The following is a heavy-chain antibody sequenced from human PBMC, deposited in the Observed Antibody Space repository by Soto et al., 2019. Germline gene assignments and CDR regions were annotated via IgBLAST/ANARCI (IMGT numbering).Heavy chain of an antibody. V-gene: IGHV1-69*02. CDR2: IIPILGIA. CDR3: ARTRSGIVVVPSNWFDP. D-gene: IGHD2-21*01. CDR1: GGTFSSYT. Sequence: QVQLVQSGAEVKKPGSSVKVSCKASGGTFSSYTISWVRQAPGQGLACMGRIIPILGIANYAQKFQGRVTITVDKSTSTAYMELSSLRSEDTAVYYCARTRSGIVVVPSNWFDPWGQGTLVTVSS. J-gene: IGHJ5*02.